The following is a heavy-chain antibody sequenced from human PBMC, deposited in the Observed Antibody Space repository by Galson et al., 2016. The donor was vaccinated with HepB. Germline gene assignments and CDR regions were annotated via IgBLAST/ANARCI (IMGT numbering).Heavy chain of an antibody. CDR1: RLTFSTYW. CDR2: INQNGGRT. D-gene: IGHD6-13*01. Sequence: SLRLSCAASRLTFSTYWMTWVRQAPGNGLEWVANINQNGGRTNYVDSVKGRFTISRDNAKNSLYLQMNSLRPEDTAMYYCARDRSPAQANNWYDALDIWGQGTLVTVSS. CDR3: ARDRSPAQANNWYDALDI. J-gene: IGHJ3*02. V-gene: IGHV3-7*04.